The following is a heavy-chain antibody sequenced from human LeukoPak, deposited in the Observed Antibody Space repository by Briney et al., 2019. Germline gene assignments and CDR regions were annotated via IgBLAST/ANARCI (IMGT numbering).Heavy chain of an antibody. J-gene: IGHJ3*01. CDR2: IIPKYSAS. Sequence: ASVKVSCKASGGSFSDYPINWVRQAPGQGLEWLGGIIPKYSASNYAQAFQGRVTITADESTNTVYMEMSGLRPDDTAVYYCVRPDRIFGVPAAFDAWGQGTLVAVSS. D-gene: IGHD3-3*02. CDR3: VRPDRIFGVPAAFDA. CDR1: GGSFSDYP. V-gene: IGHV1-69*01.